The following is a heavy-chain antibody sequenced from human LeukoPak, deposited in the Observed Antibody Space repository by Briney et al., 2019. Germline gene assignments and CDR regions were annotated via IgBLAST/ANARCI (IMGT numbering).Heavy chain of an antibody. J-gene: IGHJ5*02. CDR2: IYYSGST. Sequence: PSETLSLTCTVSGGSISSYYWSWIRQPPGKGLEWIGYIYYSGSTNYNPSLKSRVTISVDTSKNQFSLKLSSVTAADTAVYYCAGSGYSSSWYPNWFDPWGQGTLVTVSS. V-gene: IGHV4-59*08. CDR3: AGSGYSSSWYPNWFDP. CDR1: GGSISSYY. D-gene: IGHD6-13*01.